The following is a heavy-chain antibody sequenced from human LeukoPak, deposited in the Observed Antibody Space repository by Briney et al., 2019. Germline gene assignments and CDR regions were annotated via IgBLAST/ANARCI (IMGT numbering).Heavy chain of an antibody. Sequence: GESLKIFCRGSGYIFTNYWIGWVRQMPGKGLEWMGIIYPGDSDTRYSPYFQGQVTISADKSISTAYLQWSSLKASDTAMYYCARLYSNYGFGSGYFDLWGRGTLVTVSS. V-gene: IGHV5-51*01. CDR2: IYPGDSDT. CDR1: GYIFTNYW. J-gene: IGHJ2*01. D-gene: IGHD4-11*01. CDR3: ARLYSNYGFGSGYFDL.